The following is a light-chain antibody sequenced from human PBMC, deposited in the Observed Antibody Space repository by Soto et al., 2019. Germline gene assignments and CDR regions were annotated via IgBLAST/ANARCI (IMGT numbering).Light chain of an antibody. Sequence: QSVLTQPASVPGSPGQSITISCTGTSSDVGSYNLVSWYQQHPGKAPKLMIYEGSKRPSGVSNRFSGSKSGNTASLTISGLQAEDEADYYCCSYAGSSTPFGGGTKVTVL. V-gene: IGLV2-23*01. CDR2: EGS. J-gene: IGLJ3*02. CDR1: SSDVGSYNL. CDR3: CSYAGSSTP.